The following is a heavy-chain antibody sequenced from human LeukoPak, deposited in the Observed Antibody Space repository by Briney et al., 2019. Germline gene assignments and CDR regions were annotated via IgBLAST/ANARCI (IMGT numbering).Heavy chain of an antibody. CDR3: ARDRGRSSWPRFDY. CDR1: GFTFSNFA. J-gene: IGHJ4*02. Sequence: GGSLRLSCAASGFTFSNFALAWVRQAPGKGLEWVSSISSSSSYIYYADSVKGRFTISRDNAKNSLYLQMNSLRAEDTAVYYCARDRGRSSWPRFDYWGQGTLVTVSS. V-gene: IGHV3-21*01. D-gene: IGHD6-13*01. CDR2: ISSSSSYI.